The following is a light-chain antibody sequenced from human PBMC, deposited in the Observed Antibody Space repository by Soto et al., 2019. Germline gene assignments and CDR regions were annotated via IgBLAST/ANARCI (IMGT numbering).Light chain of an antibody. V-gene: IGKV1-5*01. Sequence: DIHMTQSPSTLSASIGDTVTISFRASHSISSCLAWCQQKPGEAPKLLIYDASSLESGVPSRFTGSGSGTAFTLIISSLQPDDSATYYCQQYAAYWTFGQGTKVDIK. CDR2: DAS. CDR3: QQYAAYWT. J-gene: IGKJ1*01. CDR1: HSISSC.